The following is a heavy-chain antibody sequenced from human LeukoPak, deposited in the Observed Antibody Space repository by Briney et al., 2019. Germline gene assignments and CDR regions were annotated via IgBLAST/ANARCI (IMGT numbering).Heavy chain of an antibody. D-gene: IGHD2-2*01. J-gene: IGHJ4*02. CDR2: IDPSDSYT. Sequence: GESLRTSCKGSGYSFTSYWISWVRQMPGKGLEWMGRIDPSDSYTNYSPSFQGHVTISADKSISTAYLQWSSLKASDTATYYCARRYCSSTSCYDYWGQGTLVTVSS. V-gene: IGHV5-10-1*01. CDR3: ARRYCSSTSCYDY. CDR1: GYSFTSYW.